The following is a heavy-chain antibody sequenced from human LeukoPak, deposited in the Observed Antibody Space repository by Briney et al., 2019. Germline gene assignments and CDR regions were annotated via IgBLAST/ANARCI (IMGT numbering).Heavy chain of an antibody. J-gene: IGHJ4*02. Sequence: GGSLRLSCAASGFTFSSYGMSWVRQAPGKGLEWVSAISGSGGSTYYADSVKGRFTISRDNFKNTLYLQMNSLRAEDTAVYYCARDYVWGSYRYFVYWGQGTLVIVSS. V-gene: IGHV3-23*01. CDR3: ARDYVWGSYRYFVY. CDR1: GFTFSSYG. CDR2: ISGSGGST. D-gene: IGHD3-16*02.